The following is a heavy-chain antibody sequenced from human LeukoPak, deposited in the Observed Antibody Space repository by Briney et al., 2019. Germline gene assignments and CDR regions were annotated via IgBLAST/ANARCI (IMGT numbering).Heavy chain of an antibody. CDR2: ISTNGDVI. J-gene: IGHJ6*03. Sequence: GSLRLSCAASGFTFNKYTMNWVRQAPGKGLEWVAHISTNGDVINYANSVKGRFTISRDNAKNSVHLQMNSLRADDTALYYCAKDATTAVGWVYMDVWGKGTTVTISS. CDR1: GFTFNKYT. CDR3: AKDATTAVGWVYMDV. D-gene: IGHD6-13*01. V-gene: IGHV3-48*04.